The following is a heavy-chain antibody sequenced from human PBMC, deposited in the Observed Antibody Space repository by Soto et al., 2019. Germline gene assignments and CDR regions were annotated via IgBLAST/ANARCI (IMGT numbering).Heavy chain of an antibody. V-gene: IGHV1-46*01. CDR3: ALIAARPGGDYYYYGMDV. Sequence: ASVTVSCTASGYTFTSYYMHWVRQAPGQGLEWMGIINPSGGSTSYAQKFQGRVTMTRDTSTSTVYMELSSLRSEDTAVYYCALIAARPGGDYYYYGMDVWGQGTTVTVSS. CDR2: INPSGGST. J-gene: IGHJ6*02. D-gene: IGHD6-6*01. CDR1: GYTFTSYY.